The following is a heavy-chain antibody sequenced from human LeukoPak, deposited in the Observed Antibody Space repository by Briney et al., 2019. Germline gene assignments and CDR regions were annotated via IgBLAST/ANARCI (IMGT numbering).Heavy chain of an antibody. CDR3: ARVREQWLGDFDY. CDR2: MNPNSGNT. V-gene: IGHV1-8*02. CDR1: GGIFGNYA. D-gene: IGHD6-19*01. J-gene: IGHJ4*02. Sequence: ASVKVSCKVSGGIFGNYAINWVRQATGQGLEWMGWMNPNSGNTGYAQKFQGRVTTTRNTSISTAYMELSSLRSEDTAVYYCARVREQWLGDFDYWGQGTLVTVSS.